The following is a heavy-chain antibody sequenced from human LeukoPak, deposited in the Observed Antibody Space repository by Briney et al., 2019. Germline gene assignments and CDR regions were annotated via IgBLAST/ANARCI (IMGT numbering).Heavy chain of an antibody. D-gene: IGHD6-13*01. Sequence: GGSLRLSCAASGSTFSSYSMNWVRLAPGKGLEWISYISAGGTPVYYADSVEGRFTVSRDNEKNSLYLQLNSLRADDTAVYYCARDFRSSSWYIGDYWGQGAQVTVS. V-gene: IGHV3-48*01. J-gene: IGHJ4*02. CDR3: ARDFRSSSWYIGDY. CDR2: ISAGGTPV. CDR1: GSTFSSYS.